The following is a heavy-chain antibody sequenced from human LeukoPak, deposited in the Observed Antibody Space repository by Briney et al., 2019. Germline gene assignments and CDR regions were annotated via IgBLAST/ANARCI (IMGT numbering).Heavy chain of an antibody. J-gene: IGHJ4*02. CDR1: GFTFSSYW. CDR3: ARANYRSGYSLHDC. Sequence: GGSLRLSCADSGFTFSSYWMHWVRQAPGKGLVWVSRINSDGSSTNYADSVKGRFTISRDNAKNTLYLQMNSLRAEDTAVYYCARANYRSGYSLHDCWGQGTLVTVSS. D-gene: IGHD3-22*01. V-gene: IGHV3-74*01. CDR2: INSDGSST.